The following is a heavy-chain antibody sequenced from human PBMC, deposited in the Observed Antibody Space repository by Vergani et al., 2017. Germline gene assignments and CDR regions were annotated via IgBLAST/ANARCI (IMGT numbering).Heavy chain of an antibody. CDR2: ISPDGFST. CDR3: AIEPRLTGFFDY. Sequence: QVQLVQSGAEVGKPGASVKISCKASGYTFTAYYIHWVRQAPEQGLEWVGVISPDGFSTFYAQKFQGRVTITRDTSTSTVYVEVTSLRSDDTAVYYCAIEPRLTGFFDYWGQGTLVTVSS. D-gene: IGHD3-9*01. V-gene: IGHV1-46*03. CDR1: GYTFTAYY. J-gene: IGHJ4*02.